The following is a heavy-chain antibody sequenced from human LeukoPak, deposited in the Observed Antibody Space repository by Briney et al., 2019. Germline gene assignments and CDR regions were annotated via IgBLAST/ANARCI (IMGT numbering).Heavy chain of an antibody. CDR1: GYTLTELS. CDR3: ATCGVVPWLANWFDP. V-gene: IGHV1-24*01. J-gene: IGHJ5*02. CDR2: FDPEDGET. Sequence: ASVKVSCKVSGYTLTELSMHWVRQAPGKGLEWMGGFDPEDGETIYAQKFQGRVTMTEDTSTDTAYMELSSLRSEDTAVYYCATCGVVPWLANWFDPWGQGTLVTVSS. D-gene: IGHD3-3*01.